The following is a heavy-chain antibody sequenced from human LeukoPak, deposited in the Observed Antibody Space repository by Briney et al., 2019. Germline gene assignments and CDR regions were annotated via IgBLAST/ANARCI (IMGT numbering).Heavy chain of an antibody. CDR2: ISSSGSII. V-gene: IGHV3-11*01. Sequence: PGGSLRLSCAASGFTFSDYYMSWIRQAPGKGLEWVSYISSSGSIIYYADSVKGRFTISRDNAKNSMYLQMNSLRAEDTAVYYCARGQYDRSPFLQHWGQGTLVTVSS. D-gene: IGHD3-22*01. CDR1: GFTFSDYY. J-gene: IGHJ1*01. CDR3: ARGQYDRSPFLQH.